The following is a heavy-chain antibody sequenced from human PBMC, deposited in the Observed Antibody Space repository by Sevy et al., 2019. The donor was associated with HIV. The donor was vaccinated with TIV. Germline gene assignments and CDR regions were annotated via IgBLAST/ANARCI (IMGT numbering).Heavy chain of an antibody. CDR1: GFTFSSYA. CDR3: VKEAELRYFDWLPSYYYYGMDV. D-gene: IGHD3-9*01. J-gene: IGHJ6*02. CDR2: ISSNGGST. Sequence: GGSLRLSCSASGFTFSSYAMHWVRQAPGKGLEYVSAISSNGGSTYYADSVKGRFTISRDNSKNTLYLQMSSLRAEDTAVYYCVKEAELRYFDWLPSYYYYGMDVWGQGTTVTVSS. V-gene: IGHV3-64D*06.